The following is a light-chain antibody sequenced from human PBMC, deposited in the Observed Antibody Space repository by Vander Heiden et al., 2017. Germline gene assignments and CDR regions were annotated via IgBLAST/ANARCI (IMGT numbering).Light chain of an antibody. V-gene: IGKV1-39*01. Sequence: DIQLTHSPSSLSASVGDRVTITCRASQSISRYLNWYQQKPGKAPKLLIYAEASLQSGVPSRFSGSGSGTDFTLTISSLQPEDFATYHCQQTYSIPQTFGQGTKVEIK. CDR2: AEA. CDR3: QQTYSIPQT. CDR1: QSISRY. J-gene: IGKJ1*01.